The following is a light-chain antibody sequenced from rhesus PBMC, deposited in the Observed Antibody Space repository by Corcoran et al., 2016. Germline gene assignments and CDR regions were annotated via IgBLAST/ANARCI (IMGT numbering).Light chain of an antibody. V-gene: IGKV1-19*01. J-gene: IGKJ2*01. CDR1: PGISGW. CDR3: QHNYGTPYS. Sequence: DIQMTQSPSSLSASAGDKVTLTCHASPGISGWLAWYQQKPGEAPKPLIYKASTLQSGVPSRFSGSGSGTDYTFTISSLQSEDVATYYFQHNYGTPYSFGQGTKVEIK. CDR2: KAS.